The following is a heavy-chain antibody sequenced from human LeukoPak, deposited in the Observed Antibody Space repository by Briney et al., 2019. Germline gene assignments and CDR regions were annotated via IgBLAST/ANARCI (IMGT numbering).Heavy chain of an antibody. V-gene: IGHV3-21*01. CDR1: GLTFSSYS. CDR2: ISSSSSYI. CDR3: ARAERPTLDY. J-gene: IGHJ4*02. D-gene: IGHD5-24*01. Sequence: GGSLRLSCAASGLTFSSYSMNWVRQAPGKGLEWVSSISSSSSYIYYADSVKGRFTISRDNAKNSLYLQMNSLRAEDTAVYYCARAERPTLDYWGQGTLVTVSS.